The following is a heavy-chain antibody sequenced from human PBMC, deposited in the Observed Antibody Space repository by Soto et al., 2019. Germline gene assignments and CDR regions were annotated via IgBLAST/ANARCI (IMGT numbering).Heavy chain of an antibody. J-gene: IGHJ6*02. CDR1: GYSFTSYW. CDR2: IDPSDSYT. V-gene: IGHV5-10-1*01. Sequence: PGESLKISCKGSGYSFTSYWISWVRQMPGKGLEWMGRIDPSDSYTNYSPSFQGHVTISADKSISTAYLQWSSLKASDTAMYCCARLAMATRRGYYGMDVWGQGTTVTVSS. D-gene: IGHD5-12*01. CDR3: ARLAMATRRGYYGMDV.